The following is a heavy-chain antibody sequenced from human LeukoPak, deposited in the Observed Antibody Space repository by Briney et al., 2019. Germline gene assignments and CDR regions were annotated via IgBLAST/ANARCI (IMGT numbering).Heavy chain of an antibody. D-gene: IGHD3-3*01. CDR3: ARDQYYDFWSGYYAGYYYYMDV. J-gene: IGHJ6*03. V-gene: IGHV1-46*01. CDR2: INPSGGST. Sequence: ASVKVSCKASGYTFTSYYMHWVRQAPGQGLEWMGIINPSGGSTSYAQKFQGRVTMTRDTSTSTVYMELSSLRSEDTAVYYCARDQYYDFWSGYYAGYYYYMDVWGKGTTVTVSS. CDR1: GYTFTSYY.